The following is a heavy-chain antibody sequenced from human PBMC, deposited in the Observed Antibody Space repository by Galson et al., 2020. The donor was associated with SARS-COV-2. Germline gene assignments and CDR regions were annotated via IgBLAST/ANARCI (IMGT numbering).Heavy chain of an antibody. V-gene: IGHV1-18*01. CDR3: ARVEAGWYADY. J-gene: IGHJ4*02. CDR1: GYTFPTYG. CDR2: ISAYNGDT. Sequence: ASVKVSCTTSGYTFPTYGVAWVRQAPGQGREWMGWISAYNGDTNYAQSLQGRVSMATDTSTSTAYMELRNLISDDTAGYYCARVEAGWYADYWGQGTLVTVSS. D-gene: IGHD6-19*01.